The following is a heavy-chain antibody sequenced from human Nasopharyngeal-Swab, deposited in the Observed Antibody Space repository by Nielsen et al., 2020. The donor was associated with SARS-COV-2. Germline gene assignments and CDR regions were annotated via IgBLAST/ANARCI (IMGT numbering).Heavy chain of an antibody. J-gene: IGHJ5*02. V-gene: IGHV3-11*03. CDR3: ARGHVDQPFDP. Sequence: GESLKISCAASGFTFSDYYMSWIRQAPGKGLEWVSYISSSSCYTNYADSVKGRFTISRDNAKNSLYLQMNSLRAEDTAVYYCARGHVDQPFDPWGQGTLVTVSS. CDR1: GFTFSDYY. D-gene: IGHD5-12*01. CDR2: ISSSSCYT.